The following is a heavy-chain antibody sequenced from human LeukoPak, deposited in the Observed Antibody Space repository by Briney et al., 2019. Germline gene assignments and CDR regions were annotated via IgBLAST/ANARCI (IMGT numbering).Heavy chain of an antibody. Sequence: SETLSLTCTASGGSISSGDYYWSWIRQPPGKGLEWIGYIYYSGSTYYNPSLKSRVTISVDTSKNQFSLKLSSVTAADTAVYYCARFEGYDFLTGYAYYFDHWGQGTLVTVSS. CDR1: GGSISSGDYY. CDR3: ARFEGYDFLTGYAYYFDH. J-gene: IGHJ4*02. V-gene: IGHV4-30-4*08. CDR2: IYYSGST. D-gene: IGHD3-9*01.